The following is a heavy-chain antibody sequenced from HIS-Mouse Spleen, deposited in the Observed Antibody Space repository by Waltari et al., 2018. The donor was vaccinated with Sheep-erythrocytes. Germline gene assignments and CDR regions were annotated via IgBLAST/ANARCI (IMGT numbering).Heavy chain of an antibody. CDR3: TDAFDI. J-gene: IGHJ3*02. CDR1: GYSFTSYW. CDR2: ISPGDSDT. V-gene: IGHV5-51*03. Sequence: EVQLVQSGAEVKKPGESLKISCKGSGYSFTSYWIGWVRQMPGKGLEWMGIISPGDSDTRYSPSFQGQVTISADKSISTAMYYCARGPVLRFLEWLPTDAFDIWGQGTMVTVSS. D-gene: IGHD3-3*01.